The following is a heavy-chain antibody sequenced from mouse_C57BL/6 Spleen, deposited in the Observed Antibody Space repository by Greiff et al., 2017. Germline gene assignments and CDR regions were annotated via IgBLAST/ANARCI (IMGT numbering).Heavy chain of an antibody. J-gene: IGHJ2*01. D-gene: IGHD4-1*01. CDR2: IRNKANGYPT. CDR1: GFTFTDYY. Sequence: EVQLQESGGGLVQPGGSLSLSCAASGFTFTDYYMSWVRQPPGKALEWLGFIRNKANGYPTEYSASVKGRFTISRDNSQSILYLQMNALRAEDSATYYCARSGSGGFDYWGQGTTLTVSS. CDR3: ARSGSGGFDY. V-gene: IGHV7-3*01.